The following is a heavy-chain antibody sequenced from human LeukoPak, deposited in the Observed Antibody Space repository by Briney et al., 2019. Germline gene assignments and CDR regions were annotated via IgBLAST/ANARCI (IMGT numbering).Heavy chain of an antibody. CDR3: ARGVAAAGDY. CDR2: ISSSSSYI. CDR1: GFTFSSYS. V-gene: IGHV3-21*01. Sequence: GGSLRLSCAASGFTFSSYSMNWVRQAPGKGLEWASSISSSSSYIYYADSVKGRFTISRDNAKNSLYLQMNSLRAEDTAVYYCARGVAAAGDYWGQGTLVTVSS. D-gene: IGHD6-13*01. J-gene: IGHJ4*02.